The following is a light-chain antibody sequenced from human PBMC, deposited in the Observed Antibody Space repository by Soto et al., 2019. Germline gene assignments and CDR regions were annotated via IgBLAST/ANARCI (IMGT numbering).Light chain of an antibody. V-gene: IGKV3-20*01. Sequence: EIVMTQSPATLSVSPVERATLSCMASQSVSSSYLAWYQQKPGQAPRLLIYGASSRATGIPDRFSGSGSGTDFTLTISRLEPEDFAVYYCQQYGSSPRTFGQGTRLEI. CDR2: GAS. CDR3: QQYGSSPRT. J-gene: IGKJ5*01. CDR1: QSVSSSY.